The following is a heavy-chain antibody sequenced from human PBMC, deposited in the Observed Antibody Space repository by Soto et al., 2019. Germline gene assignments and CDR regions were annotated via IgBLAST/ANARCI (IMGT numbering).Heavy chain of an antibody. J-gene: IGHJ5*02. Sequence: EVQLVESGGGLVKPGGSLRLSCEASGFTFSDVWMNWVRQAAGKGLEWVGRIKSNTYGGTTDYAAPVKGRFTISRDDSNNTLYLQMNSLKTEDTAVYYCTTLWGSDPWGQGALVTASS. CDR1: GFTFSDVW. CDR3: TTLWGSDP. CDR2: IKSNTYGGTT. D-gene: IGHD1-26*01. V-gene: IGHV3-15*07.